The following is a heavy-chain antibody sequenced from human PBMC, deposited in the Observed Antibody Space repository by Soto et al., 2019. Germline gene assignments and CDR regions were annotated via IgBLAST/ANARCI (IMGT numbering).Heavy chain of an antibody. CDR3: VRLIGNSWLDT. CDR1: GGSINSYY. V-gene: IGHV4-59*08. J-gene: IGHJ5*02. Sequence: PSETLSLTCTVSGGSINSYYWTWIRQSPEKGLEWIGYIYYTGSTNYNPSLRSRVTISEDTSNNQVSLQLNSVTPDDTAVYYCVRLIGNSWLDTWGQGTLVTVSS. CDR2: IYYTGST.